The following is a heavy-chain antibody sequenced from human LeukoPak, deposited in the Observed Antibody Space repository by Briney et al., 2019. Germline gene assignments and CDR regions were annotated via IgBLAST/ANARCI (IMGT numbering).Heavy chain of an antibody. V-gene: IGHV4-4*07. CDR3: ARRSTAGPYNWFDP. Sequence: SETLSLTCTVSGGSISSYYWSWIRQSAGKGLEWIGRIYASETNYNPSLKSRVTMSLDTSKNQFSLRLSSVTAADTAVYYCARRSTAGPYNWFDPWGQGTLVTVSS. D-gene: IGHD6-13*01. J-gene: IGHJ5*02. CDR1: GGSISSYY. CDR2: IYASET.